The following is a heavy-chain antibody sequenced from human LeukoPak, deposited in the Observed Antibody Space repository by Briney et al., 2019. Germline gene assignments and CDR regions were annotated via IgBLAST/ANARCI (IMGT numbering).Heavy chain of an antibody. CDR2: IHHSGGT. CDR3: ARGDNGSGSYHFDY. V-gene: IGHV4-38-2*02. D-gene: IGHD1-26*01. J-gene: IGHJ4*02. Sequence: PSETLSLTCTVSGYSIVSSYYWAWIRQPPGKGLEWIGSIHHSGGTFYNSSLKSRVTISVDTSKKQFSLRLTSVTAADTAVYYCARGDNGSGSYHFDYWGQGTLVTVSS. CDR1: GYSIVSSYY.